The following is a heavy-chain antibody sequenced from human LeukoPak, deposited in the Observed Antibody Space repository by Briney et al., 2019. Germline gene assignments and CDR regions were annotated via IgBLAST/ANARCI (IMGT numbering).Heavy chain of an antibody. CDR3: ARDEYNYGYVSYFDY. J-gene: IGHJ4*02. CDR1: GFTFSSYG. Sequence: PGRSLRLSCAASGFTFSSYGMHWVRQAPGKGLEWVAIISYDGSNKYYADSVKGRFTISRDNAKNSLYLQMNSLRAEDTAVYYCARDEYNYGYVSYFDYWGQGTLVTVSS. V-gene: IGHV3-30*03. D-gene: IGHD5-18*01. CDR2: ISYDGSNK.